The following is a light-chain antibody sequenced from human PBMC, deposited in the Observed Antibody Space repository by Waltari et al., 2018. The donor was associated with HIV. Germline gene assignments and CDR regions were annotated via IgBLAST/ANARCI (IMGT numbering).Light chain of an antibody. CDR3: SSATSRKLYV. CDR1: SSDVGGYTY. Sequence: QSALTQPASVSGSPGQSITISCTGTSSDVGGYTYVYWYQQHPGKVPKLLIYEVTNRPSGVSNRFSASKSGNKASLTISWLQADDEADYYCSSATSRKLYVFGTGTRVTVL. V-gene: IGLV2-14*01. J-gene: IGLJ1*01. CDR2: EVT.